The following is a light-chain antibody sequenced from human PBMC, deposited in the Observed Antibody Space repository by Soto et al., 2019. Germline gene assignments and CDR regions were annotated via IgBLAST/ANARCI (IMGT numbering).Light chain of an antibody. J-gene: IGKJ1*01. CDR2: GAS. V-gene: IGKV3D-15*01. CDR3: QQYDSSTWT. Sequence: GMTQSPATLSVSPGERATLSCRASQSVSNNLAWYQQKPGQAPRLLIYGASSRATGIPDRFSGSGSGTDFTLTISRLEAEDFAVYYCQQYDSSTWTFGQGTKVDIK. CDR1: QSVSNN.